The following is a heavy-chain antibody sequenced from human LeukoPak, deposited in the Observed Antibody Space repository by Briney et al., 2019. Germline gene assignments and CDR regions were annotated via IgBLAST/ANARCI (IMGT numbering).Heavy chain of an antibody. CDR2: IYTSGST. D-gene: IGHD5-18*01. CDR1: GVSISSGSYY. Sequence: SQTLSLTCTVSGVSISSGSYYWSWIRQPAGKGLEWIGRIYTSGSTNYNPSLKSRVTISVDTSKNQFSLKLSSVTAADTAVYYCAREGFTVDTAMVDYWGQGTLVTVSS. J-gene: IGHJ4*02. V-gene: IGHV4-61*02. CDR3: AREGFTVDTAMVDY.